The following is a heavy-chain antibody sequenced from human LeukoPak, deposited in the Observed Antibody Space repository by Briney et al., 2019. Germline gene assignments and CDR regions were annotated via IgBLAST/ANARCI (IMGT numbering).Heavy chain of an antibody. CDR2: MNPNSGNT. CDR1: GYTFTSYG. CDR3: AREGLDY. Sequence: ASVKVSCKASGYTFTSYGISWVRRAPGQGLEWMGYMNPNSGNTGYAQKFQDRVTITSDTSISTAYMELSSLRSDDTAVYYCAREGLDYWGQGTLVTVSS. J-gene: IGHJ4*02. V-gene: IGHV1-8*03.